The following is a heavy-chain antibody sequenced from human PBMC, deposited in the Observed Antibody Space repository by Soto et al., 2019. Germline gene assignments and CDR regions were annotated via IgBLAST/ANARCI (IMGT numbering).Heavy chain of an antibody. CDR2: ISAYNGNT. V-gene: IGHV1-18*01. Sequence: ASVKVSCKASGYTFTSYGISWVRQAPGQGLEWMGWISAYNGNTNYAQKLQGRVTMTTDTSTSTAYMELRSLRSDDTAVYYCARDLGSYDILTGYSFWGQGTLVTVSS. CDR3: ARDLGSYDILTGYSF. J-gene: IGHJ4*02. CDR1: GYTFTSYG. D-gene: IGHD3-9*01.